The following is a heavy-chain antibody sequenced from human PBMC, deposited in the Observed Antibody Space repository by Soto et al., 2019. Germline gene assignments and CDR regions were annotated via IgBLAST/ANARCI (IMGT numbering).Heavy chain of an antibody. CDR1: GFSLSTSGVG. CDR2: IFANDDK. CDR3: SHMRGSGLCGMDV. V-gene: IGHV2-5*01. Sequence: QITLRESGPTLMKPTQTLTLTCAFSGFSLSTSGVGVGWIRQPPGKALEWLALIFANDDKRYSPSLMSRLTSTKDTSKNQVVLTMTNIDPMDTATYYCSHMRGSGLCGMDVWGPGTAVTVSS. J-gene: IGHJ6*02. D-gene: IGHD3-10*01.